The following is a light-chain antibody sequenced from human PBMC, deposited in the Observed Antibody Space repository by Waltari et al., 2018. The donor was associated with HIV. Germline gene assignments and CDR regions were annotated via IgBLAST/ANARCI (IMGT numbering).Light chain of an antibody. CDR2: GTN. V-gene: IGLV3-19*01. CDR1: SVRTYY. Sequence: SSELTQDPAVSVALGQTVRITCQGDSVRTYYASWYQQKPGQAPVLVFYGTNNRPSGIPDRFSGSTSGDTASLTITGAQAEDEADYYCNSRDDIGHWFVGAGTKLTVL. CDR3: NSRDDIGHWF. J-gene: IGLJ2*01.